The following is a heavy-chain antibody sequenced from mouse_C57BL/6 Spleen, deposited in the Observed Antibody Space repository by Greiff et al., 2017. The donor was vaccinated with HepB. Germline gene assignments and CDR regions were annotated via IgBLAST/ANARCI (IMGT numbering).Heavy chain of an antibody. CDR3: ARRVYYYGSSHYFDY. Sequence: QVQLQQPGAELVKPGASVKMSCKASGYTFTSYWITWVKQRPGQGLEWIGDIYPGSGSTNYNEKFKSKATLTVDTSSSTAYMQLSSLTSEDSAVYYCARRVYYYGSSHYFDYWGQGTTLTVSS. V-gene: IGHV1-55*01. D-gene: IGHD1-1*01. CDR2: IYPGSGST. CDR1: GYTFTSYW. J-gene: IGHJ2*01.